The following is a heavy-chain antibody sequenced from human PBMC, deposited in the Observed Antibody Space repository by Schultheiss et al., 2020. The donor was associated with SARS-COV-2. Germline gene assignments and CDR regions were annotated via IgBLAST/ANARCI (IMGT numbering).Heavy chain of an antibody. D-gene: IGHD5-12*01. V-gene: IGHV3-30*18. J-gene: IGHJ6*02. CDR2: ISYDGSNK. Sequence: GGSLRLSCAASGFTFSSYSMNWVRQAPGKGLEWVAVISYDGSNKYYADSVKGRFTISRDNSKNTLYLQMNSLRAEDTAVYYCAKGYSGYDSYYGMDVWGQGTTVTVSS. CDR3: AKGYSGYDSYYGMDV. CDR1: GFTFSSYS.